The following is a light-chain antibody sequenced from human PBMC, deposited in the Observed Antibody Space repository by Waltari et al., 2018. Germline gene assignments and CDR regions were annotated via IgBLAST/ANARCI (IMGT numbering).Light chain of an antibody. Sequence: EIVLTQSPGTLSLSPVDRATLSCRTSQSVGRSLAWYQQKRGQAPRLLIYGASSRATGIPDRFSGSGSGTDFSLTISRLEPEDFAVYYCQHYVTLPVTFGQGTKVEIK. CDR2: GAS. CDR3: QHYVTLPVT. V-gene: IGKV3-20*01. J-gene: IGKJ1*01. CDR1: QSVGRS.